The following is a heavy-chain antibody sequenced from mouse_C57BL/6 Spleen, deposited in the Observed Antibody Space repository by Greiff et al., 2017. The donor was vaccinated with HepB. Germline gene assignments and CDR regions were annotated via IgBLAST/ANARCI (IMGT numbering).Heavy chain of an antibody. V-gene: IGHV1-15*01. J-gene: IGHJ2*01. CDR1: GYTFTDDE. Sequence: QVQLQQSGAELVRPGASVTLSCKASGYTFTDDEMHWVKRTPVPGLVWIGAIDPETGGTAYNQKFKGKAILTADKSSTQAYMELRSLTSEDSAVYYYRPYGSSPFGYWGHATTLTASS. D-gene: IGHD1-1*01. CDR3: RPYGSSPFGY. CDR2: IDPETGGT.